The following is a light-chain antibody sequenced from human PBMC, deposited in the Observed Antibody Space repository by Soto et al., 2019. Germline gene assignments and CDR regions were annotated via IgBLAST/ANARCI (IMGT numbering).Light chain of an antibody. Sequence: DIQMTQSPSTLSASVGDRVTITCRASQSISSWLAWYQQKPGKAPKLLIYKASSLESGVRSRFSGSGSGTEFTLTISRLQPDDFATYYCQQYNSYPSFGGGTKVEIK. V-gene: IGKV1-5*03. CDR2: KAS. J-gene: IGKJ4*01. CDR3: QQYNSYPS. CDR1: QSISSW.